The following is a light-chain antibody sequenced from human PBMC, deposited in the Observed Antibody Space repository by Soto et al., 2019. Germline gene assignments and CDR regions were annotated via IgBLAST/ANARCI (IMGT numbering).Light chain of an antibody. CDR3: QQTYSAPPWT. CDR1: QSVRSY. V-gene: IGKV1-39*01. J-gene: IGKJ1*01. CDR2: TTT. Sequence: DIQMTQSAASLSVSLGDTITITWRASQSVRSYLNWYQQKPGKAPDLLIYTTTSLQSEVPSRFSGSGSETHFTPTITSLQPEDFATYFCQQTYSAPPWTFGPGTKVDIK.